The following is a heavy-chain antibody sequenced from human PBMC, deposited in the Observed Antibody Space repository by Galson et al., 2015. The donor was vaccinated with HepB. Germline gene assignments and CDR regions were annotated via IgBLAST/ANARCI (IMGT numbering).Heavy chain of an antibody. D-gene: IGHD2-2*01. Sequence: SVKVSCKASGYTFTSYGISWVRQAPGQGLEWMGWISAYNGNTNYAQKLQGRVTMTTDTSTSTAYMELRSLRSDDTAVYYCARDRVMVVPAAMKWGTDYYYYMDVWGKGTTVTVSS. V-gene: IGHV1-18*01. J-gene: IGHJ6*03. CDR2: ISAYNGNT. CDR1: GYTFTSYG. CDR3: ARDRVMVVPAAMKWGTDYYYYMDV.